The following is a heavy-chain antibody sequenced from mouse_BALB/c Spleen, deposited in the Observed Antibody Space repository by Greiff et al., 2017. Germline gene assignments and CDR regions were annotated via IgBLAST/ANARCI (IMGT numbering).Heavy chain of an antibody. CDR3: ARIALEYGNYGGYYAMDY. V-gene: IGHV8-11*01. J-gene: IGHJ4*01. D-gene: IGHD2-10*02. Sequence: QVTLKVSGPGILQPSQTLSLTCSFSGFSLSTYGIGVGWIRQPSGKGLEWLAHIWWNDNKYYNTALKSRLTISKDTSNNQVFLKIASVDTADTATYYCARIALEYGNYGGYYAMDYWGQGTSVTVSS. CDR2: IWWNDNK. CDR1: GFSLSTYGIG.